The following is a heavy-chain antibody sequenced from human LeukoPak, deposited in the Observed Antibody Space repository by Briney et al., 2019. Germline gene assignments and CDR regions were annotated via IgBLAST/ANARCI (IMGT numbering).Heavy chain of an antibody. V-gene: IGHV3-33*01. J-gene: IGHJ6*02. CDR3: ARDLSYSSSWYYYGMDV. CDR1: GFTFSSYG. D-gene: IGHD6-13*01. Sequence: GGSLRLSCAASGFTFSSYGMHWVRQAPGKGLEWVAVIWYDGSNKYYADSVKGRFTISRDNSKNTLYMQMNSLRAEDTAVYYCARDLSYSSSWYYYGMDVWGQGTTVTVSS. CDR2: IWYDGSNK.